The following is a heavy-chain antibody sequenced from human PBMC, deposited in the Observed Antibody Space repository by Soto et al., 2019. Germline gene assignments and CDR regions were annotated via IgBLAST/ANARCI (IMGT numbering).Heavy chain of an antibody. CDR2: ISYDETNK. CDR1: GFTFSSYA. CDR3: ARDGSFYSFAY. V-gene: IGHV3-30-3*01. D-gene: IGHD1-26*01. J-gene: IGHJ4*02. Sequence: QVQLVDSGGGVVQPGRSLRLSCAASGFTFSSYAMHWVRQAPGKGLEWVAVISYDETNKSPADSVTSRFTISRDNDKNTVYLHMNRLRHEDTAVYYCARDGSFYSFAYWGQGTLVAVSP.